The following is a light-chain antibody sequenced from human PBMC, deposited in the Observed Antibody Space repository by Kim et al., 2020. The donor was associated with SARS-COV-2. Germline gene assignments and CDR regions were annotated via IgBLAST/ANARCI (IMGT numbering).Light chain of an antibody. V-gene: IGKV1-8*01. CDR2: AAS. Sequence: SASTGDGVTITCRASQGISSYLAWYQQKPGRAPNLLIYAASTLQSGVPSRFSGSGSATDFTPTISCLQSEDFATYYCQQYYSYPYTFGQGTKLEI. CDR3: QQYYSYPYT. J-gene: IGKJ2*01. CDR1: QGISSY.